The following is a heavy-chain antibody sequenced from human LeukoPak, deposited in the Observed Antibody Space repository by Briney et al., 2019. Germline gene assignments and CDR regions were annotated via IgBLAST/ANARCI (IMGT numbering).Heavy chain of an antibody. V-gene: IGHV3-48*04. CDR1: GFTFSSYS. CDR3: ARDLGSMDV. CDR2: ISSSGSTI. Sequence: GGSLRLSCAASGFTFSSYSMNWVRQAPGKGLEWVSYISSSGSTIYYADSVKGRFTISRDNAKNSLYLHMNSLRAEDTAVYYCARDLGSMDVWGQGTTVTVSS. J-gene: IGHJ6*02.